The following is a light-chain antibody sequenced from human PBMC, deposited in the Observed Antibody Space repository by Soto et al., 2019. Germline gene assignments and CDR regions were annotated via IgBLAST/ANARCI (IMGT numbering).Light chain of an antibody. J-gene: IGKJ5*01. CDR2: DAS. CDR1: QSVSSY. V-gene: IGKV3-11*01. CDR3: PQRRNWPRT. Sequence: EIVLTQSPATLSFSPGERATLYCRASQSVSSYLAWYQQKPGQAPRLLIYDASNRATGIPTRFSGSGSGTDFTLTIRSLEPADFAGYYCPQRRNWPRTFGQGTRLEIK.